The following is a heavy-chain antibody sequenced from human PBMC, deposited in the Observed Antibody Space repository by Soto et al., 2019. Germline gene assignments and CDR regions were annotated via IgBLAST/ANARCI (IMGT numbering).Heavy chain of an antibody. J-gene: IGHJ4*02. Sequence: QVQLQESGPGLVKPSQTLSLTCTVSGASISSGTYYWTWIRQHPGKGLEWIGYIYYSGSTYYNPSLQSRLTTSVDTSKNQFSLKLSSVTAADTAVYFCARDRHGDEIDYWGQGTLVTVSS. CDR2: IYYSGST. CDR1: GASISSGTYY. V-gene: IGHV4-31*03. CDR3: ARDRHGDEIDY. D-gene: IGHD4-17*01.